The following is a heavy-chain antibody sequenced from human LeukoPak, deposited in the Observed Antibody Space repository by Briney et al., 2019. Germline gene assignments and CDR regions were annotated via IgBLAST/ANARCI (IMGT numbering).Heavy chain of an antibody. CDR2: IYSGGST. CDR1: GFTVSSNY. J-gene: IGHJ5*02. Sequence: GGSLRLSCAASGFTVSSNYMSWVRQAPGKGLEWVSVIYSGGSTYYADSVKGRFTISRDNSKNTLYLQMNRLRAEDTAVYYCARLFKVVPAAIHTWGQRTLVAVSS. CDR3: ARLFKVVPAAIHT. V-gene: IGHV3-53*01. D-gene: IGHD2-2*01.